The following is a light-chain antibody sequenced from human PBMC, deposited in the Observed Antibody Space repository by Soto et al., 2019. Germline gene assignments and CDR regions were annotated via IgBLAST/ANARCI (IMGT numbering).Light chain of an antibody. CDR1: SSNIGAGYD. CDR3: QSYDSSLSGRVV. V-gene: IGLV1-40*01. CDR2: GNS. J-gene: IGLJ2*01. Sequence: QSVLTQPPSVSGAPGQRVTISCTGSSSNIGAGYDVHWYQQVPGTAPKLLIYGNSNRPSGVPDRFSGSKSGTSASLAITGLQAEDEADYYCQSYDSSLSGRVVFGGGTKVTVL.